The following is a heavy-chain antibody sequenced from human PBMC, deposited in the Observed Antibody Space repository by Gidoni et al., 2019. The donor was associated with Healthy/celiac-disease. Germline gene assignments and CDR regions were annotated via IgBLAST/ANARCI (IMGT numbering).Heavy chain of an antibody. CDR2: INPNSGGT. J-gene: IGHJ4*02. V-gene: IGHV1-2*02. Sequence: QVQLVQSGAEVKKPGASVTVSCKASGYTFTGYYMHWVRQAPGQGLEWMGWINPNSGGTNYAQKFQGRVTMTRDTSISTAYMELSRLRSDDTAVYYCARGGGNDYGDYEFYYWGQGTLVTVSS. CDR1: GYTFTGYY. CDR3: ARGGGNDYGDYEFYY. D-gene: IGHD4-17*01.